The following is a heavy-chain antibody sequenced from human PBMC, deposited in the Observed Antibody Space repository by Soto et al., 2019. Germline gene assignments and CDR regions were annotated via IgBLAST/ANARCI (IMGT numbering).Heavy chain of an antibody. D-gene: IGHD5-12*01. CDR1: GYPFTSYG. CDR3: ARGRIVASIHDAFEI. V-gene: IGHV1-18*01. CDR2: ISAYNGKR. J-gene: IGHJ3*02. Sequence: QGQLLQSGDEVKTPGASVRVSCRASGYPFTSYGISWVRQAPGQGLDWVAWISAYNGKRDTAQKFQDRVTMTLDTSTDTAHMDLGDLTSADTVVYYCARGRIVASIHDAFEIWGQGTKVTVSS.